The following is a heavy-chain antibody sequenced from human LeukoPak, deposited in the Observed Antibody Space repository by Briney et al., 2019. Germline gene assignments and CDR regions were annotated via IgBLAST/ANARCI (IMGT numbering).Heavy chain of an antibody. J-gene: IGHJ4*02. Sequence: GGSLRLSCAASGFTLSSYAMSWVPQAPRKRLEWVSSISSSSSYIYYADSMKGRFTISRDNAKNSLYLQMNSLRAEDTAVYYCARGASNYGNWEVGYWGQGTLVTVSS. D-gene: IGHD4-11*01. CDR2: ISSSSSYI. CDR3: ARGASNYGNWEVGY. V-gene: IGHV3-21*01. CDR1: GFTLSSYA.